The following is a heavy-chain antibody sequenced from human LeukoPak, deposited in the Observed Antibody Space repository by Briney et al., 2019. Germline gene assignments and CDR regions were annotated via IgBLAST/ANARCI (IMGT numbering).Heavy chain of an antibody. Sequence: PSETLSLTCTVSGGSVSSGSYYWSWIRQPPGKGLEWIGYIYYSGSTNYNPSLKSRVTISVDTSKNQFSLRLSSVTAADTAVYYCARGLQYCSGGSCYARFDPWGQGTLVTVSS. V-gene: IGHV4-61*01. CDR1: GGSVSSGSYY. CDR2: IYYSGST. J-gene: IGHJ5*02. CDR3: ARGLQYCSGGSCYARFDP. D-gene: IGHD2-15*01.